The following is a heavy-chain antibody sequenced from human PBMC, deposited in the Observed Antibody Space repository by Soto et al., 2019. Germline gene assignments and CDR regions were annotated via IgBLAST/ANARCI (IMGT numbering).Heavy chain of an antibody. CDR3: ARSEGGYSYGFDY. J-gene: IGHJ4*02. CDR2: IIPIFGTA. Sequence: SVKVSCKASGGTFSSYAISWVRQAPGQGLEWMGGIIPIFGTANYAQKFQGRVTITADESTSTAYMELSSPRSEDTAVYYCARSEGGYSYGFDYWGQGTLVTVSS. D-gene: IGHD5-18*01. V-gene: IGHV1-69*13. CDR1: GGTFSSYA.